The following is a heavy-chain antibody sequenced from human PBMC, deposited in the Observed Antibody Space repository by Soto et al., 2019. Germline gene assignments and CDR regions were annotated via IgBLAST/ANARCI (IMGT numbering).Heavy chain of an antibody. V-gene: IGHV3-43*01. Sequence: LRLSCAASGFTFDDYTMHWVRQAPGKGLEWVSLINWDGGDTYYADSVKGRFTISRDNSKNSLYLQMNSLTTEDTALYYCSKDKPKYYGMDAWGQGTTVTVSS. J-gene: IGHJ6*02. CDR3: SKDKPKYYGMDA. CDR1: GFTFDDYT. CDR2: INWDGGDT.